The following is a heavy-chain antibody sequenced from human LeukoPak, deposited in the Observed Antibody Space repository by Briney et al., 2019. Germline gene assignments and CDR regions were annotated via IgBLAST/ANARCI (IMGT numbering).Heavy chain of an antibody. Sequence: GGSLRLSCAASGFTFSSYHINWVRQAPGKGLEWVSSISSNSDHIYYADSVKGRFTISRDNAENSLYLQMNSLRAEDTAVYYCARGLCGGDCYDYWGQGTLVTVSS. CDR1: GFTFSSYH. CDR2: ISSNSDHI. J-gene: IGHJ4*02. D-gene: IGHD2-21*01. CDR3: ARGLCGGDCYDY. V-gene: IGHV3-21*01.